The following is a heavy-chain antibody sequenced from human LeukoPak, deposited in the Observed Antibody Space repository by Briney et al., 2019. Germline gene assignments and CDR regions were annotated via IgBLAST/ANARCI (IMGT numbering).Heavy chain of an antibody. Sequence: GASVKVSCKASGYTFTSYYMHWVRQAPGQGLEWMGIINPSGGSANYAQKFQGRVTMTRDMSTSTVYMELSSLRSEDTAVYYCARDGVAGVYCFDYWGQGTLVTVSS. J-gene: IGHJ4*02. V-gene: IGHV1-46*01. CDR2: INPSGGSA. D-gene: IGHD6-19*01. CDR3: ARDGVAGVYCFDY. CDR1: GYTFTSYY.